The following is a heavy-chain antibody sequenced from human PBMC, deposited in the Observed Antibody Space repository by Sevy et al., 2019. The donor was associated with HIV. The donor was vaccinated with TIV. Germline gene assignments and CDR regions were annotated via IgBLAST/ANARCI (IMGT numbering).Heavy chain of an antibody. CDR3: ARGAYSYGYAADY. CDR2: MNPNSGNT. J-gene: IGHJ4*02. V-gene: IGHV1-8*01. D-gene: IGHD5-18*01. Sequence: ASVKVSCKASGYTFTSYDINWVRQATGQGLEWMGWMNPNSGNTGYAQRFQGRVTMTRNTSISTAYMELSSLRSEDTAVYYCARGAYSYGYAADYWGQGTLVTVSS. CDR1: GYTFTSYD.